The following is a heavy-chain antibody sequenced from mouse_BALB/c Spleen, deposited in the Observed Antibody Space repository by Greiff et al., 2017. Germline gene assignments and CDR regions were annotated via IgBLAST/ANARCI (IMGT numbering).Heavy chain of an antibody. CDR3: ARAYYYGSKGCFAY. CDR1: GYTFTDYW. Sequence: QVQLQQPGAELVKPGASVKMSCKASGYTFTDYWMHWVKQRPGQGLEWIGAIDTSDSYTSYNQKFKGQGTLTVDESSSTAYMQLSSLTSEDSAVYYCARAYYYGSKGCFAYWGQGTLVTVSA. D-gene: IGHD1-1*01. J-gene: IGHJ3*01. V-gene: IGHV1-69*02. CDR2: IDTSDSYT.